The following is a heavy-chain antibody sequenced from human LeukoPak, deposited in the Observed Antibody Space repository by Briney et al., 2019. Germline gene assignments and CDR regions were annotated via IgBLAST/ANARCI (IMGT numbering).Heavy chain of an antibody. Sequence: PSETLSLTCSVSGGSISGTYYWTWIRQPPGKALEWIGYIHHSGSTNYNPSLRSRVAISTDTSNKQFSLTLRSVTAADTAIYYCARGIREGDYNPDGYSYYYMDVWAKGTTVTVS. D-gene: IGHD4-17*01. CDR2: IHHSGST. CDR3: ARGIREGDYNPDGYSYYYMDV. V-gene: IGHV4-61*01. CDR1: GGSISGTYY. J-gene: IGHJ6*03.